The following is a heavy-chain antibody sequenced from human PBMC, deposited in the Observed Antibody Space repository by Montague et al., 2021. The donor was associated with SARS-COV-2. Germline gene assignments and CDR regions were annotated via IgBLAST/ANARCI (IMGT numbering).Heavy chain of an antibody. D-gene: IGHD7-27*01. CDR3: ARDPNWGAH. V-gene: IGHV3-7*05. CDR1: GFSFSTFW. J-gene: IGHJ4*02. Sequence: SMRLSCSASGFSFSTFWMTWVRQAPGKGLEWVASIKPDGSDKYYXESVKGRFTISRDNARNSLYLQLNNLRAEDTAVYYCARDPNWGAHCGQGNLVTVSS. CDR2: IKPDGSDK.